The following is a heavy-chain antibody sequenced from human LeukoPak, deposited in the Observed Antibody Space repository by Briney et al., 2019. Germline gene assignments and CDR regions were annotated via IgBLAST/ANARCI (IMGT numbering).Heavy chain of an antibody. CDR1: GFTFSSYW. Sequence: GGSLRLSCAASGFTFSSYWMSWVRQAPGKGLEWVANIKQDGSEKYYVDSVKGRFTISGDNAKNSLYLQMNSLRAEDTAVYYCARAPTYSGSYWLDYWGQGTLVTVSS. CDR3: ARAPTYSGSYWLDY. D-gene: IGHD1-26*01. J-gene: IGHJ4*02. CDR2: IKQDGSEK. V-gene: IGHV3-7*01.